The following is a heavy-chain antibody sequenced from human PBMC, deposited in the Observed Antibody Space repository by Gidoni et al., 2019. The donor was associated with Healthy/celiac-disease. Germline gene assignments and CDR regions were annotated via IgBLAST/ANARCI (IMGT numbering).Heavy chain of an antibody. CDR2: IYSSGST. D-gene: IGHD1-26*01. CDR3: ARGSDSWDWFDP. Sequence: QVQLQESGPGLVKPSETLSLTCTVSGGSISSYYWSWIRQPPGKGLEWIGYIYSSGSTNYNTPLKSRVTISVDTSKIQLSLKLSSVTAADTAVYYCARGSDSWDWFDPWGQGTLVTVSS. V-gene: IGHV4-59*01. J-gene: IGHJ5*02. CDR1: GGSISSYY.